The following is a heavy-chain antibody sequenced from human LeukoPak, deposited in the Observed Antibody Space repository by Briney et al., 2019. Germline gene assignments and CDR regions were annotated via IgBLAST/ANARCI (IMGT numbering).Heavy chain of an antibody. Sequence: PSETLSLTCTVSGGSISSGSYYWSWVRQPAGKRPEWIGRIYGSGGTNYNPSLKSRVTMSVDTSKNQFSLKLSSVTAADTAVYYCARDNTYAYYMDVWGKGTTVTVSS. J-gene: IGHJ6*03. V-gene: IGHV4-61*02. CDR1: GGSISSGSYY. CDR3: ARDNTYAYYMDV. CDR2: IYGSGGT. D-gene: IGHD2-2*02.